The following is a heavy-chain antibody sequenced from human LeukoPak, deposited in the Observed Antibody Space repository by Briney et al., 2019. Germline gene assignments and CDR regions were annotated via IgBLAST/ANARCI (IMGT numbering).Heavy chain of an antibody. D-gene: IGHD1-26*01. CDR3: VRESREIRFDY. J-gene: IGHJ4*02. V-gene: IGHV3-30*03. CDR2: ISYDGSNK. CDR1: GFTFSSYG. Sequence: GGSLRLSCAASGFTFSSYGMHWVRRAPGKGLEWVAVISYDGSNKYYADSVKGRFTISRDNSKNTLYLQMNSLRVEDTAVYYCVRESREIRFDYWGQGSLVTVSS.